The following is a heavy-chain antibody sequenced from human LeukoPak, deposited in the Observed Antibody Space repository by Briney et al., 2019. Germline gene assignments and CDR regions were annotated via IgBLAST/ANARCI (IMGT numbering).Heavy chain of an antibody. J-gene: IGHJ4*02. CDR3: ARSMEYQLLSFDY. CDR2: IFYTVTT. CDR1: GGSISSYY. D-gene: IGHD2-2*01. Sequence: SETLSLTCTVSGGSISSYYRSWVRQPPGKGMEWNAYIFYTVTTNSNPSLKPPVTISKHPSKSQFSLNLSSVTAADTAVYYCARSMEYQLLSFDYWGQGTLVTVSS. V-gene: IGHV4-59*08.